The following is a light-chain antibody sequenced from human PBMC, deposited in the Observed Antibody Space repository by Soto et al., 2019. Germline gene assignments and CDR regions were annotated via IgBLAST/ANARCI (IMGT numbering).Light chain of an antibody. V-gene: IGLV2-8*01. CDR2: EVT. Sequence: QSALTQPPSASGSPGQSVTISSAGSSSDIGAYNSVCWYQQHPGKAPNLLISEVTQPPSGVPDRFSGSKSGNTASLNVSGLQAEDEADYYCGAKAGSQNHVVFGGGTKLTVL. J-gene: IGLJ2*01. CDR1: SSDIGAYNS. CDR3: GAKAGSQNHVV.